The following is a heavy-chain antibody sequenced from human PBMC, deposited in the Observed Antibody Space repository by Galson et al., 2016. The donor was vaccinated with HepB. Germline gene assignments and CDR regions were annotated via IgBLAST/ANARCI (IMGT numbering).Heavy chain of an antibody. CDR1: GFTFSDYS. J-gene: IGHJ4*02. Sequence: SLRLSCAASGFTFSDYSMNWVRQAPGKGLEWLSYISAVSNAIYYSDSVKGRFTISRDNAKNSLYLETNSLRDEDSALYYCARGFRYSYGCIDYWGQGTLVSVSS. CDR2: ISAVSNAI. D-gene: IGHD5-18*01. V-gene: IGHV3-48*02. CDR3: ARGFRYSYGCIDY.